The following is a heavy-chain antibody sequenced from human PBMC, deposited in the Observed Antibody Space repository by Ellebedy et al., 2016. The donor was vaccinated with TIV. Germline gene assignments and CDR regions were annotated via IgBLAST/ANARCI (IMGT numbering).Heavy chain of an antibody. Sequence: ASVKVSCXASGYTFTSYYMHWVRQAPGQGLEWMGIINPSGGSTSYAQKFQGRVTMTTDTSTSTAYMELRSLRSDDTAVYYCARVRGIYYYDSSGYGYWGQGTLVTVSS. CDR1: GYTFTSYY. CDR3: ARVRGIYYYDSSGYGY. CDR2: INPSGGST. J-gene: IGHJ4*02. D-gene: IGHD3-22*01. V-gene: IGHV1-46*01.